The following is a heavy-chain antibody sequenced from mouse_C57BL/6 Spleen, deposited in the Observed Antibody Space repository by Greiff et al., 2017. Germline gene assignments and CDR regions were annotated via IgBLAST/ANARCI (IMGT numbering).Heavy chain of an antibody. CDR2: IYPRGGNT. J-gene: IGHJ4*01. D-gene: IGHD1-1*01. CDR3: ARREMYYGSSYGGAMDD. Sequence: QVQLQQSGAELARPGASVKLSCKASGYTFTSYGISWVKQRTGQGLEWIGEIYPRGGNTYYNEKFKGKATLTADKSSSTAYLELRSLTSEDSAVYFCARREMYYGSSYGGAMDDWGKGTSVTVSS. V-gene: IGHV1-81*01. CDR1: GYTFTSYG.